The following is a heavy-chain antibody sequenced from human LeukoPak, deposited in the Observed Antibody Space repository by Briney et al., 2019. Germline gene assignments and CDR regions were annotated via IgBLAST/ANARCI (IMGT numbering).Heavy chain of an antibody. D-gene: IGHD3-16*01. V-gene: IGHV4-30-2*01. CDR1: GGSISSGGYS. Sequence: PSETLSLTCAVSGGSISSGGYSWSWIRQPPGKGLEWIGYIYHSGSTYYNPSLKSRVTISVDRSKNQFSLKLSSVTAADTAVNYGARSRNVSGTVRDVWAKGPRSPSP. J-gene: IGHJ6*02. CDR3: ARSRNVSGTVRDV. CDR2: IYHSGST.